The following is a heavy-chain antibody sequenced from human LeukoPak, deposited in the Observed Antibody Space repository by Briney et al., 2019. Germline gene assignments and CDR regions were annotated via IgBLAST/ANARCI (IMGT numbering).Heavy chain of an antibody. J-gene: IGHJ5*02. CDR2: IKQDGSEK. V-gene: IGHV3-7*01. Sequence: GGSLRLSCVASGFTFTSRWMSWVRQAPGKGLEWVANIKQDGSEKYYVDSVKGRFTISRDNAKNSVYLQMNSLRAEDTAVYYCARGAFDPWGQGTLVSVSS. CDR3: ARGAFDP. CDR1: GFTFTSRW.